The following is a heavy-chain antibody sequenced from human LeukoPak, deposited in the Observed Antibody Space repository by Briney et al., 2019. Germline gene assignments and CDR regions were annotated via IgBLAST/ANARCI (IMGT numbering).Heavy chain of an antibody. CDR3: ARHTREPPYYYYYGMDV. D-gene: IGHD1-26*01. Sequence: SETLSLTCTVSGGSISSYYWSWIRQPPGNGLEWIGYIYYSGSTNYNPSLKSRVTISVDTSKNQFSLKLSSVTAADTAVYYCARHTREPPYYYYYGMDVWGQGTTVTVSS. J-gene: IGHJ6*02. CDR2: IYYSGST. V-gene: IGHV4-59*08. CDR1: GGSISSYY.